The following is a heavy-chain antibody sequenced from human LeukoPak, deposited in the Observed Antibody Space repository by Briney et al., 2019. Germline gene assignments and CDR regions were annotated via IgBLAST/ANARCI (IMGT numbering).Heavy chain of an antibody. D-gene: IGHD6-6*01. CDR2: IYHSGST. J-gene: IGHJ4*02. Sequence: SETLSLTCAVSGYSISSGYYCGWIRQPPGKGLEWIGSIYHSGSTYYNPSLKSRVTMSVDTSKNQFSLKLSSVTAADTAVYYCARHSEQLVLLDYWGQGTLVTVSS. CDR1: GYSISSGYY. V-gene: IGHV4-38-2*01. CDR3: ARHSEQLVLLDY.